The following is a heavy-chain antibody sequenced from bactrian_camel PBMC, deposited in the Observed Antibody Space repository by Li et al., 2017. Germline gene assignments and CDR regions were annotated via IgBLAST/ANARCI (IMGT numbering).Heavy chain of an antibody. CDR3: AADANLGPAYDCSGGYFGY. D-gene: IGHD2*01. CDR2: IESDGST. Sequence: VQLVESGGGSVQVGGSLRLSCVASDDTIGRYCMGWFRQIPDKEREGVAGIESDGSTSYADSVRGRFTISADSAKNTLYLQLNSLKTEDTAMYYCAADANLGPAYDCSGGYFGYWGQGTQVTVS. CDR1: DDTIGRYC. J-gene: IGHJ6*01. V-gene: IGHV3S55*01.